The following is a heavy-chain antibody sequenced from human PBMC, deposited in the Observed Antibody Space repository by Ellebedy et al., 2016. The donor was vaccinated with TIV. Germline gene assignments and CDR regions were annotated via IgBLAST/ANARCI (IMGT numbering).Heavy chain of an antibody. Sequence: SETLSLTCSVSGGSISRYYWTWIRQPPGKGLEWIGYIYYTGNSDYSPPLKSRVTIAVDRSRNQISLQLSSVTAADTAMYYCARDSKNGWAFDIWGQGTMVTVSS. V-gene: IGHV4-59*01. CDR1: GGSISRYY. J-gene: IGHJ3*02. CDR2: IYYTGNS. CDR3: ARDSKNGWAFDI. D-gene: IGHD1-1*01.